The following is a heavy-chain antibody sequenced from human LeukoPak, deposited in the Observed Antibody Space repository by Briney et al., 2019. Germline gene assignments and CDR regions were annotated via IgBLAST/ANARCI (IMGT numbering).Heavy chain of an antibody. Sequence: ASVKVSCKASGYTFTGYYMHWVRQAPGQGLEWMGWINPNSGGTNYAQKFQGRVTMTRDTSISTAYMELSRLRSDDTAVYYYARDVGAVAGNGAFDIWGQGTMVTVSS. CDR1: GYTFTGYY. CDR2: INPNSGGT. CDR3: ARDVGAVAGNGAFDI. V-gene: IGHV1-2*02. J-gene: IGHJ3*02. D-gene: IGHD6-19*01.